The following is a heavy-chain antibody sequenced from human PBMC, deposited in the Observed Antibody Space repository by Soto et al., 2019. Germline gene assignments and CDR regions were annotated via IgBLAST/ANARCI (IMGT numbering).Heavy chain of an antibody. CDR3: ARGGDYYGSAQPLFDI. D-gene: IGHD3-10*01. V-gene: IGHV4-31*03. CDR2: IYYSGST. J-gene: IGHJ3*02. CDR1: GGSISSGGYY. Sequence: QVQLQESGPGLVKPSQTLSLTCTVSGGSISSGGYYWSWIRQHPGKGLEWIGYIYYSGSTYYNPSLKSRVTISVDPSKNQFALKLSSVTAADTAVYYCARGGDYYGSAQPLFDIWGQGTMVTVSS.